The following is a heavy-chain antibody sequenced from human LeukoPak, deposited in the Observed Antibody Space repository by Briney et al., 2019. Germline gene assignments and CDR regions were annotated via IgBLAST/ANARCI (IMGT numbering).Heavy chain of an antibody. CDR1: GGSISTYY. J-gene: IGHJ4*02. CDR2: IHYSGST. V-gene: IGHV4-59*08. D-gene: IGHD3-22*01. Sequence: SETLSLACTVSGGSISTYYWSWIRQPPGKGLEWIGYIHYSGSTNYNPSLRSGVTISLDTSKQQISLGLRSVTAADTAVYYCTRLDNSGYYFHDYWGQGTLVTVSS. CDR3: TRLDNSGYYFHDY.